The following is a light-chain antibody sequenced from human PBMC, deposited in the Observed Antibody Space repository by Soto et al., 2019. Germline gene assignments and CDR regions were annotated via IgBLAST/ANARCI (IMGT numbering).Light chain of an antibody. CDR1: QSVSSS. CDR3: QQYSTSPIT. CDR2: GAS. Sequence: DIVLTQSPGTLSLSPGERATLSCRASQSVSSSFVAWYQQKPGQAPRLLIYGASTRATGIPARFSGSGSGTEFTLTISSLQSEDFAVYCCQQYSTSPITFGQGTRVEI. V-gene: IGKV3-15*01. J-gene: IGKJ5*01.